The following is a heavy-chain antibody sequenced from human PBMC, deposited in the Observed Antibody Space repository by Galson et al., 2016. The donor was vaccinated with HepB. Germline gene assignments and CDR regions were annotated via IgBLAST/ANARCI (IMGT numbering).Heavy chain of an antibody. Sequence: ETLSLTCSVTGFSIDSNCCWAWIRQPPGRGPEWIGSISRSGTTSYSPSLKSRVTISLDKSRNHFSVMLTSVTAADTAMYYCARAWGSYNPCDYWGQGTLVTVSS. CDR1: GFSIDSNCC. D-gene: IGHD3-16*01. CDR2: ISRSGTT. CDR3: ARAWGSYNPCDY. J-gene: IGHJ4*02. V-gene: IGHV4-38-2*02.